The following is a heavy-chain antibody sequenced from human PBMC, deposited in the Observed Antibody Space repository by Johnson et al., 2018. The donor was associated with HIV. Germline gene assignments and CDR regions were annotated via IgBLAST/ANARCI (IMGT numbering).Heavy chain of an antibody. CDR2: ISYDGSNK. CDR1: GFTVSSNY. CDR3: ARDPQLWFGDGSGDDAFDI. V-gene: IGHV3-30-3*01. Sequence: VQLVESGGGLIQPGGSLRLSCAASGFTVSSNYMSWVRQAPGKGLEWVAVISYDGSNKYYADSVKGRFTISRDNSKNTVYLEMNSLRAEDTAVYYCARDPQLWFGDGSGDDAFDICGQGPMVTVSS. J-gene: IGHJ3*02. D-gene: IGHD3-10*01.